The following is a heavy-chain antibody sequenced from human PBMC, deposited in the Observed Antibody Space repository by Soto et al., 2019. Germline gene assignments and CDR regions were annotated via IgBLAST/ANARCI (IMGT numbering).Heavy chain of an antibody. J-gene: IGHJ4*02. CDR2: IRPAGGGT. CDR3: AREPKEIFYFDY. CDR1: GYTFTDYY. Sequence: QVHLVQSGAEVKKPGALVKVSCKASGYTFTDYYIHWVRQAPGQGLKWLGIIRPAGGGTEYAQRFQGRVTMTRDTSTSTVYMELASLTSEDTALYYCAREPKEIFYFDYWGQGTLVTVSS. V-gene: IGHV1-46*01.